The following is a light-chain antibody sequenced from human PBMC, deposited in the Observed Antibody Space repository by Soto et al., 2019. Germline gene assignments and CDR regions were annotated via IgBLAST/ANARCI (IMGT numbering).Light chain of an antibody. J-gene: IGKJ2*01. Sequence: EIVLTQSPGTLSLSPGERATLSFRASQSVSSSYLAWYQQKPGQAPRLLIYGASTRAAGIPDRVSGSGSVTDFTLTISRLEPEDFAVYYCQQYGSSPETFGQGTKLEIK. CDR3: QQYGSSPET. CDR2: GAS. CDR1: QSVSSSY. V-gene: IGKV3-20*01.